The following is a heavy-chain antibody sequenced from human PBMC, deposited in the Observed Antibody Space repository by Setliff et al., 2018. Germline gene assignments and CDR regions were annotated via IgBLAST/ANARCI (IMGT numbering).Heavy chain of an antibody. CDR1: GGSISSYY. J-gene: IGHJ4*02. Sequence: PSETLSLTCTVSGGSISSYYWSWIRQPPGKGLEWIGYVHYSGDSNYNPSLKSRVTMSVDTSKDHFSLKLDSVTAADTALYYCARSPSSGAYWNPRPFYSDYWARGTLVTVSS. V-gene: IGHV4-59*08. CDR3: ARSPSSGAYWNPRPFYSDY. CDR2: VHYSGDS. D-gene: IGHD1-26*01.